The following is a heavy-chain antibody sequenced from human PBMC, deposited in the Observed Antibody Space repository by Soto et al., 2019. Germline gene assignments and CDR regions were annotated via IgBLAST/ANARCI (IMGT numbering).Heavy chain of an antibody. Sequence: ASVKVSCKASGYTFTSYYMHWVRQAPGQGLEWMGIINPSGGSTSYAQKFQGRVTMTRDTSTSTVYMELSSLRSEDTAVYYCARVGYSSSSGRSGYRYSHFDYWGQGTLVTVSS. CDR3: ARVGYSSSSGRSGYRYSHFDY. V-gene: IGHV1-46*01. D-gene: IGHD6-6*01. CDR2: INPSGGST. CDR1: GYTFTSYY. J-gene: IGHJ4*02.